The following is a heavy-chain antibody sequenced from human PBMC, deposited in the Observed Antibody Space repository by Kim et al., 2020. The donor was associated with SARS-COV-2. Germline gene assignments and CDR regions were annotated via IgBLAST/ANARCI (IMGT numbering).Heavy chain of an antibody. D-gene: IGHD2-15*01. J-gene: IGHJ4*02. CDR3: TRSECRGGYTCSHDY. Sequence: DSGKALVTISRDNTKNTLYLQLNILRAEDTAVYYCTRSECRGGYTCSHDYWGQGTLVTVSS. V-gene: IGHV3-53*01.